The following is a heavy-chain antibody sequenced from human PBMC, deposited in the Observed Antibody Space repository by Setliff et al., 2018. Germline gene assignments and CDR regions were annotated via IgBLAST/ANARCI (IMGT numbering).Heavy chain of an antibody. V-gene: IGHV4-34*01. Sequence: SETLSLTCAASGGTFTYYYWTWIRQSPAKGLEWIGEITHTGTTGSTKYNPSLKSRVTMSIDTSKNQFSLMVTSVTAADTAVYYCARGPGGFGALWFGESGFDYWGQGTLVTVSS. CDR2: ITHTGTTGST. D-gene: IGHD3-10*01. CDR3: ARGPGGFGALWFGESGFDY. J-gene: IGHJ4*02. CDR1: GGTFTYYY.